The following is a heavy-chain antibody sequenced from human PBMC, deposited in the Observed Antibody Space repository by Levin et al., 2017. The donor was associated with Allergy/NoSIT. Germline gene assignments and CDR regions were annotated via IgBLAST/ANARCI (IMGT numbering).Heavy chain of an antibody. V-gene: IGHV3-15*01. CDR1: GLVFSDAW. CDR3: STDSYDF. CDR2: IQRITEGGTT. Sequence: NSGGSLRLSCAASGLVFSDAWMTWVRQAPGRGLEWVGRIQRITEGGTTHYAAPVDGRFTISRDDSLKTVYLQMNSLKAEDTAVYYCSTDSYDFWGQGTLVTVSS. J-gene: IGHJ4*02.